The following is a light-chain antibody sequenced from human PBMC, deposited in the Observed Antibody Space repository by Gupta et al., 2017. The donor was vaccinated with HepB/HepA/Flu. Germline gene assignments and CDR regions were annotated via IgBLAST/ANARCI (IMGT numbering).Light chain of an antibody. Sequence: DIQMTQSPSSVSASVGDRVTITCRASQDISTWLAWYQQKPGRAPKLLISGASTLQSGVPERFSGSGSGTHFIVTITNLQPEDFASYYCQQANSFPSTFGQGTRLEIK. J-gene: IGKJ5*01. CDR1: QDISTW. V-gene: IGKV1-12*02. CDR2: GAS. CDR3: QQANSFPST.